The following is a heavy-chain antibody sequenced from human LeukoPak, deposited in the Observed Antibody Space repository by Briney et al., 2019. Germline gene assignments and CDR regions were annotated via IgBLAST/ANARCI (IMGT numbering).Heavy chain of an antibody. Sequence: SETLSLTCTVSGGSVSSGSYYWSWIRQPPGKGLEWIGYIYYSGSTNYNPSLKSRVTISVDTSKNQFSLKLTSVTAADAAVYFCARAYVVVVAASDAFDIWGQGTMVTVSS. D-gene: IGHD2-15*01. CDR2: IYYSGST. CDR3: ARAYVVVVAASDAFDI. J-gene: IGHJ3*02. V-gene: IGHV4-61*01. CDR1: GGSVSSGSYY.